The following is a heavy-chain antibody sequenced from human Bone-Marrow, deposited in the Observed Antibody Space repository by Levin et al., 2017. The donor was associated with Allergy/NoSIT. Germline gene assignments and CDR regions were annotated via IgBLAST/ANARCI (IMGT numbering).Heavy chain of an antibody. CDR1: GFTFSNVW. D-gene: IGHD6-19*01. Sequence: GGSLRLSCAASGFTFSNVWMTWVRQAPGKGLEWVGRIKSKIDGGTTDYAAPVKGRFTISRDDSKNTLYVQMNSLKTEDTAVYYCTTDEHSAWYEPGPTDAFDIWGQGTRVTVSS. J-gene: IGHJ3*02. CDR3: TTDEHSAWYEPGPTDAFDI. CDR2: IKSKIDGGTT. V-gene: IGHV3-15*01.